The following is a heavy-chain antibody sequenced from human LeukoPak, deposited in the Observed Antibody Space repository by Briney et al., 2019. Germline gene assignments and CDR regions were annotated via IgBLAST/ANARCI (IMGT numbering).Heavy chain of an antibody. CDR3: AKDGAMGRGVMDY. V-gene: IGHV3-23*01. CDR1: GFTFSSYG. J-gene: IGHJ4*02. Sequence: GGSLRLSCAASGFTFSSYGMSWVRQAPGKGLEWASAISGSGGSTYYAGSVKGRFTISRDNSKNPLYLQMNSLRAEDTAVYYCAKDGAMGRGVMDYWGQGTLVTVSS. CDR2: ISGSGGST. D-gene: IGHD3-10*01.